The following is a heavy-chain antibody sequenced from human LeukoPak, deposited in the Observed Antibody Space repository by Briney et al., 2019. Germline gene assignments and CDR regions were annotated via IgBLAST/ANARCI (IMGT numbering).Heavy chain of an antibody. Sequence: SETLSLTCTVSGGSISNYYWSWIRQPPGKGLEWIGYIHYSGSTNYNPSLKSRVTISVDTSKNQFSLKLRPVTAADTAVYYCARGVVIAPQTFDYWGQGTLVTVSS. J-gene: IGHJ4*02. CDR3: ARGVVIAPQTFDY. CDR1: GGSISNYY. CDR2: IHYSGST. V-gene: IGHV4-59*01. D-gene: IGHD2-21*01.